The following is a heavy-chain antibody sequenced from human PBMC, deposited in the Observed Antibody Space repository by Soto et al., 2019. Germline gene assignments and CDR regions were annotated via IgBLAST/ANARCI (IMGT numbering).Heavy chain of an antibody. CDR2: ISAYNGNT. CDR1: GYTFTSYG. D-gene: IGHD5-12*01. V-gene: IGHV1-18*01. Sequence: ASVKVSCKASGYTFTSYGISWVRQAPGQGLEWMGWISAYNGNTNYAQKLQGRVTMTTDTSTSTAYMELRSLRSDDTAVYYCAREVAHSQIRYYYYGMDVWGQGTTVTVSS. CDR3: AREVAHSQIRYYYYGMDV. J-gene: IGHJ6*02.